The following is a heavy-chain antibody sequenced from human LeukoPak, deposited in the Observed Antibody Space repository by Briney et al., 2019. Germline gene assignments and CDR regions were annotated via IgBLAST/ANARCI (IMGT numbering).Heavy chain of an antibody. CDR3: AKEDGWFGELGLDAFDI. D-gene: IGHD3-10*01. J-gene: IGHJ3*02. V-gene: IGHV3-23*01. Sequence: GGSLRLSCAASGFTFSSYAMSWVRQAPGKGLEWVSAISGSGGSTYYADSVKGRFTISRDNSKNTLYLQMNSLRAEDTAVYYCAKEDGWFGELGLDAFDIWGQGTMVTVSS. CDR2: ISGSGGST. CDR1: GFTFSSYA.